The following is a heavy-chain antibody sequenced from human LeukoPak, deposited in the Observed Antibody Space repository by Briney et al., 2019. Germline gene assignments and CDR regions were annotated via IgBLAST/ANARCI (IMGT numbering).Heavy chain of an antibody. Sequence: ASVKVSCKASGYTFTGYYMHWVRPAPGQGLEWMGWINPNSGGTNYAQKFQGRVTMTRDTSISTAYMELSRLRSDDTAVYYCAREHCSGGSCYLPSGYWGQGTLVTVSS. CDR2: INPNSGGT. D-gene: IGHD2-15*01. CDR1: GYTFTGYY. V-gene: IGHV1-2*02. J-gene: IGHJ4*02. CDR3: AREHCSGGSCYLPSGY.